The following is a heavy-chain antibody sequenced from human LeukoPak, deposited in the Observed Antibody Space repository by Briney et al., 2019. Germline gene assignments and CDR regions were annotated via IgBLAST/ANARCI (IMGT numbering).Heavy chain of an antibody. CDR2: IYYSGST. J-gene: IGHJ3*02. CDR1: GGSISSYY. D-gene: IGHD4/OR15-4a*01. CDR3: ARDGAAYQARAFDI. Sequence: PSETLSLTCTVSGGSISSYYWSWIRQPPGKGLEWIGYIYYSGSTNYNPSLKSRVTISVDTSKNQFSLKPSSVTAADTAVYYCARDGAAYQARAFDIWGQGTMVTVSS. V-gene: IGHV4-59*01.